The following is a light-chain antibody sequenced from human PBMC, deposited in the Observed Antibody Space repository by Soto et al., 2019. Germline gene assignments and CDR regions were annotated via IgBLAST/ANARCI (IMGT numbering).Light chain of an antibody. CDR3: QQYFEWPPMK. CDR2: GAS. Sequence: VMTHSPATLSVSPWERATLSCWSSETVATNLAWYQQKPGQAPRLLISGASTRAAGISDRFRGSGSGTEFTLTISSLRSEDSTIYYCQQYFEWPPMKFGQGTKVDIK. V-gene: IGKV3-15*01. J-gene: IGKJ1*01. CDR1: ETVATN.